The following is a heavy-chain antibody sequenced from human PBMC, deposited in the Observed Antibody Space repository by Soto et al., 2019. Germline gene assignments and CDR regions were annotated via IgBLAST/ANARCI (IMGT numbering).Heavy chain of an antibody. Sequence: QVQLQQRGAGLLKPSETLALTCGVYRGSFSGFYWTWIRQTPGKGLEWIGEINHSGSTNYNPSFKNGVTISVSRSMNYFSPKMTSVTAADAAVYYCARGRGYVYGNNFYGMDVWGQGTTVTVSS. J-gene: IGHJ6*02. CDR2: INHSGST. CDR1: RGSFSGFY. D-gene: IGHD5-18*01. V-gene: IGHV4-34*01. CDR3: ARGRGYVYGNNFYGMDV.